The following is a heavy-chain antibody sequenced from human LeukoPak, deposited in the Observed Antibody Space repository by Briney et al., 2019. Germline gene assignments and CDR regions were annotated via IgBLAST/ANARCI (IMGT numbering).Heavy chain of an antibody. CDR2: MKEVGTEI. V-gene: IGHV3-7*01. Sequence: PGGSLRLSCAASGFTFSNSWMTWVRQAPGKGLEWVAYMKEVGTEIYYVDSVKGRFTISRDNAKNSLYLQMNSLRDEDTAIYYCARGVYAFDIWGQGTMVTVSS. CDR1: GFTFSNSW. CDR3: ARGVYAFDI. J-gene: IGHJ3*02.